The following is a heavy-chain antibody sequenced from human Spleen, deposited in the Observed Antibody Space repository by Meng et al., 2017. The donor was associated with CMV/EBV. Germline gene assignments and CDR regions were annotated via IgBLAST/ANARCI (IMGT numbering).Heavy chain of an antibody. V-gene: IGHV4-4*02. CDR3: ARGGGCSSSSCDLDY. J-gene: IGHJ4*02. D-gene: IGHD2-2*01. CDR1: GASISSGNW. Sequence: SGPGLVKTLGTRSLTCVVAGASISSGNWWNWVRQPPGKGLEWIGDIYHSGSTNYNPSLKSRVTISVDKSKNQFSLKLSSVTAADTAMYYCARGGGCSSSSCDLDYWGQGVLVTVSS. CDR2: IYHSGST.